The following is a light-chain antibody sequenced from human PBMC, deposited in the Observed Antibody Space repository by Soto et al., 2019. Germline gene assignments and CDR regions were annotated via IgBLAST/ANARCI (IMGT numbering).Light chain of an antibody. CDR2: EAS. J-gene: IGLJ3*02. CDR3: SSYTTSSSWV. V-gene: IGLV2-14*01. CDR1: SSDVGGYNY. Sequence: QSALTQPASVSGSPGQSITISCTGTSSDVGGYNYVSWYQHHPGKAPKLMIYEASNRPPGVSSRFSGSKSANTASLTISGLQAEDEADYYCSSYTTSSSWVFGGGTEVTVL.